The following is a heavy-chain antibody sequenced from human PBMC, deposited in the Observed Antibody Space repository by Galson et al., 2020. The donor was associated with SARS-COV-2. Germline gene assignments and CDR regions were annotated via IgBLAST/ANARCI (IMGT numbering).Heavy chain of an antibody. Sequence: GGSLRLPCAASGFTFDDYAIHWVRQAPGKGLEWVSGLSWNSGSIGYADPVKGRFTISRDNAKNPLYLQMNILRAEDTALYYCAKFGLADQFDYWGQGTLVTVSS. CDR1: GFTFDDYA. J-gene: IGHJ4*02. CDR3: AKFGLADQFDY. V-gene: IGHV3-9*01. D-gene: IGHD3-16*01. CDR2: LSWNSGSI.